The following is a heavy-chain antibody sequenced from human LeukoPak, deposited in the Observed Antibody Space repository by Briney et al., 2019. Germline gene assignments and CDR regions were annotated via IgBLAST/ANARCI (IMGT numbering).Heavy chain of an antibody. Sequence: GGSLRLSCAASGFTFSSYAMHWVRQAPGKGLEYVSAISSNGGSTYYANSVKGRFTISRDNSKNTLYLQMGSLRAEDMAVYYCARVGRGGYSYGDYWGQGTLVTVSS. D-gene: IGHD5-18*01. CDR1: GFTFSSYA. CDR2: ISSNGGST. CDR3: ARVGRGGYSYGDY. V-gene: IGHV3-64*01. J-gene: IGHJ4*02.